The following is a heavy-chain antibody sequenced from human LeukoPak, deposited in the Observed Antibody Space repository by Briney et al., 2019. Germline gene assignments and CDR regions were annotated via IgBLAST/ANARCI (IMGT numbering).Heavy chain of an antibody. Sequence: SQTLSLTCTVSGGSISSSTYYWGWIRRPPGKGLEWIGSIYYSGTTYYNPSLKSRVTVSVDTSKNQFSLNLSSVTAADTAVYYCVRGSTLRHYQYWGQGTLVTVSS. J-gene: IGHJ4*02. CDR3: VRGSTLRHYQY. D-gene: IGHD3-16*01. CDR1: GGSISSSTYY. V-gene: IGHV4-39*01. CDR2: IYYSGTT.